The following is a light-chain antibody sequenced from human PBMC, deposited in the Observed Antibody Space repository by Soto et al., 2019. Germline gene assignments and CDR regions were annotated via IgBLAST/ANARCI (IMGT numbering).Light chain of an antibody. CDR3: QQYYDWPWT. CDR1: QRVGIN. V-gene: IGKV3-15*01. J-gene: IGKJ1*01. Sequence: EIVMTQSPATLSVSPGETATLSCRASQRVGINLAWYQQKPGQAPRLLIYDASTRATGIPSRFSGSGSGTEFTLTISSLQSEDFVVYYCQQYYDWPWTFGQGTKVDI. CDR2: DAS.